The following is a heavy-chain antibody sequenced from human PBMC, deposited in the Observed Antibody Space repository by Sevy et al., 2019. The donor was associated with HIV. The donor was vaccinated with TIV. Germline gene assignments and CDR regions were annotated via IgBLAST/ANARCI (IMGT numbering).Heavy chain of an antibody. V-gene: IGHV3-53*01. J-gene: IGHJ4*02. CDR2: IYSGGST. CDR1: GFTVSSNY. Sequence: GGSPRLSCTASGFTVSSNYMSWVRQAPGKGLEWVSVIYSGGSTYYADSVKGRFTISRDNSKNTLYLQMNSLRAEDTAVYYCARTSSSGWSPFDYWGQGTLVTVSS. D-gene: IGHD6-19*01. CDR3: ARTSSSGWSPFDY.